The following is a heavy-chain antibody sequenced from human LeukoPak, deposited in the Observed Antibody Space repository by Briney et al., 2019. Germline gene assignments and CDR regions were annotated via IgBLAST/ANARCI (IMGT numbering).Heavy chain of an antibody. CDR3: ARNVDTAMVHDY. CDR2: ISSRSSTI. J-gene: IGHJ4*02. V-gene: IGHV3-48*04. CDR1: GFIFSSYS. Sequence: PGGSLRLSCAASGFIFSSYSMYWVRQPPGKGLERGSYISSRSSTIYYADSVKGRFTISRDNAKNSLYLQMNSLRAEDTAVYYCARNVDTAMVHDYWGQGTLVTVSS. D-gene: IGHD5-18*01.